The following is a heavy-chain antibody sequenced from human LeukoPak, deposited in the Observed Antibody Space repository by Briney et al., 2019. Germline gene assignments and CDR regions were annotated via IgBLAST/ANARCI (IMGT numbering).Heavy chain of an antibody. CDR2: ISGSGTDT. D-gene: IGHD2-15*01. CDR1: GFTFSSYA. CDR3: AKGGGSSCYSPSDY. V-gene: IGHV3-23*01. J-gene: IGHJ4*02. Sequence: GGSLRLSCGGSGFTFSSYAMSWVRQAPGKGLELVSAISGSGTDTCYANSVKGRFTISRDNPKNTLYLQMNSLRAEDTAVYYCAKGGGSSCYSPSDYWGQGTLVTVSS.